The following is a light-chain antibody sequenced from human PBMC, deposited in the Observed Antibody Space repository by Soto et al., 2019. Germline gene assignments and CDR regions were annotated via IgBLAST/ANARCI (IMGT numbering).Light chain of an antibody. Sequence: DIQMAQSPSSLSASVGDRVTITCQASDDISNFLSWYQQKPGQPPKLLIYWASTRESGVPDRFSGSGSGTDFTLTISSLQAEDVAVYYCQQYYSTPYTFGQGTKLEIK. CDR1: DDISNF. V-gene: IGKV4-1*01. CDR2: WAS. CDR3: QQYYSTPYT. J-gene: IGKJ2*01.